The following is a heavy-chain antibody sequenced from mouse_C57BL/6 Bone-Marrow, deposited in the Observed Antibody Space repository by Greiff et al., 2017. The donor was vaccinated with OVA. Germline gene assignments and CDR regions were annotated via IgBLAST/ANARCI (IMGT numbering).Heavy chain of an antibody. D-gene: IGHD1-1*01. CDR3: ARAPVVAPFDY. V-gene: IGHV1-42*01. CDR1: GYSFTGYY. CDR2: INPSTGGT. J-gene: IGHJ2*01. Sequence: EVQLQQSGPELVKPGASVKISCKASGYSFTGYYMNWVKQSPEKSLEWIGEINPSTGGTTYNQKFKAKATLTVDKSSSTAYMQLKSLTSEDSAVYYCARAPVVAPFDYWGQGTTLTVSS.